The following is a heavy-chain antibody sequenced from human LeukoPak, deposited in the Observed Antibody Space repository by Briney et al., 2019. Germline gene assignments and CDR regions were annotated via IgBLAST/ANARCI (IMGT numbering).Heavy chain of an antibody. V-gene: IGHV3-30*18. D-gene: IGHD3-9*01. Sequence: GGSLRLSCAASGFTFSSYGMHWVRQAPGKGLEWVAVISYDRSNKYYADSVKGRFTISRDNSKNTLYLQMNSLRAEDTAVYYCAKDQVMRYFELSMDVWGKGTTVTVSS. CDR3: AKDQVMRYFELSMDV. CDR2: ISYDRSNK. J-gene: IGHJ6*04. CDR1: GFTFSSYG.